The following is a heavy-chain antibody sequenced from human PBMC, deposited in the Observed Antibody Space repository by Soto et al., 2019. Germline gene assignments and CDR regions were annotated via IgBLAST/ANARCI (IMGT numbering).Heavy chain of an antibody. CDR2: IYWNDDK. V-gene: IGHV2-5*01. Sequence: SGPTLVNPTQTLTLTCTFSGFSLSTSGVGVGWIRQPPGKALEWLALIYWNDDKRYSPSRKSRLTITKDTSKNQVVLTMTNMDPVDTATYYCALITYYYCSGSYWDDAFDIWGQGTMVTVSS. J-gene: IGHJ3*02. D-gene: IGHD3-10*01. CDR1: GFSLSTSGVG. CDR3: ALITYYYCSGSYWDDAFDI.